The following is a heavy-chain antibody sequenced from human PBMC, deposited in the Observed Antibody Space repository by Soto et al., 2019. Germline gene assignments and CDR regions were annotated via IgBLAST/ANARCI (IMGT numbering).Heavy chain of an antibody. V-gene: IGHV5-51*01. CDR3: ARLGYSGYDYYYYFGMDV. J-gene: IGHJ6*02. D-gene: IGHD5-12*01. CDR2: LYPGDSDT. Sequence: PGESLNISCKGSGYSFTSYWIGWVRQMTGKGLEWMGTLYPGDSDTRYSPSFQGQVTISADKSISTAYLQWSSLKASDTAMYYCARLGYSGYDYYYYFGMDVWGQGTTVTVS. CDR1: GYSFTSYW.